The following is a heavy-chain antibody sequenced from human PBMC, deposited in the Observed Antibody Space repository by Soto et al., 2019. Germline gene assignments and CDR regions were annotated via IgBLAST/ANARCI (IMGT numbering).Heavy chain of an antibody. D-gene: IGHD3-16*02. J-gene: IGHJ4*02. V-gene: IGHV3-30*18. CDR1: GFTFSSYG. CDR2: ISDDGSNK. CDR3: AKDCYDYVWGSYRPYYFDY. Sequence: GGSLRLSCAASGFTFSSYGMHWVRQAPGKGLEWVAVISDDGSNKYYADSVKGRFTISRDNSKNTLYLQMNSLRAEDTAVYYCAKDCYDYVWGSYRPYYFDYWGQGTLVIVSA.